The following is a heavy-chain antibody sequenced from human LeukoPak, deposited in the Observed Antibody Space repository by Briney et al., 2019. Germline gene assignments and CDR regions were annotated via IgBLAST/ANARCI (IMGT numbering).Heavy chain of an antibody. CDR1: GGTFSSYA. J-gene: IGHJ6*02. CDR2: IIPIFGTA. D-gene: IGHD3-3*01. Sequence: GASVKVSCKASGGTFSSYAISWVRQAPGQGLEWMGGIIPIFGTANYAQKFQGRVTITADESTSTAYMELSSLGSEDTAVYYCARSVWSGYSRVRTGYYYGMDVWGQGTTVTVSS. V-gene: IGHV1-69*13. CDR3: ARSVWSGYSRVRTGYYYGMDV.